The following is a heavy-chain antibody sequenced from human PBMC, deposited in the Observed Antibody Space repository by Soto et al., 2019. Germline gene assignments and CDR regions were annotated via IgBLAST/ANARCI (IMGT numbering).Heavy chain of an antibody. D-gene: IGHD3-10*01. J-gene: IGHJ4*02. CDR2: VYRSGSF. V-gene: IGHV4-4*02. CDR3: ERERRKIRGITPDYYFDY. Sequence: QVQLQESGSGLVKPSGTLSLSCAVSGDSVGGTNWWSWVRQSPGRGLEWVGEVYRSGSFIYNPFLKSRVNISMDMSKNELSLELTSMTAADTAVYYCERERRKIRGITPDYYFDYWGQGILVNVSS. CDR1: GDSVGGTNW.